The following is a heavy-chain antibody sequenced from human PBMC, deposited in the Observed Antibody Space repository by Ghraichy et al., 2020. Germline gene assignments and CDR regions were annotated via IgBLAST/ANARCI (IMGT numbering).Heavy chain of an antibody. CDR2: IKSKTDGGTT. D-gene: IGHD1-14*01. J-gene: IGHJ3*02. V-gene: IGHV3-15*01. Sequence: GGSLRLSCAASGFTFSNAWMSWVRQAPGKGLEWVGRIKSKTDGGTTDYAAPVKGRFTISRDDSKNTLYLQMNSLKTEDTAMYYCTTDTRNDGFDIWGQGTMVTVSS. CDR3: TTDTRNDGFDI. CDR1: GFTFSNAW.